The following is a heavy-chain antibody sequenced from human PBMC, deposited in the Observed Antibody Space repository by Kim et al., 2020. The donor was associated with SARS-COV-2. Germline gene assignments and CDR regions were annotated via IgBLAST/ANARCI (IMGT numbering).Heavy chain of an antibody. CDR3: ARALGDSSGWLTWYFDL. D-gene: IGHD6-19*01. V-gene: IGHV1-69*13. CDR1: GGTFSSYA. CDR2: IIPIFGTA. Sequence: SVKVSCKASGGTFSSYAISWVRQAPGQGLEWMGGIIPIFGTANYAQKFQGRVTITADESTSTAYMELSSLRSEDTAVYYCARALGDSSGWLTWYFDLWGRGTLVTVSS. J-gene: IGHJ2*01.